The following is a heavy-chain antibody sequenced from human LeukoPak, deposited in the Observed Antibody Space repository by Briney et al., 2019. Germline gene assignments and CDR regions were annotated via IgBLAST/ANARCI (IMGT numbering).Heavy chain of an antibody. V-gene: IGHV3-30*01. CDR3: ARKEKSYSSGWYYFDY. Sequence: PGRSLRLSCAASGFTFSSYAMHWVRQAPGKGLEWVAVISYDGSNKYYADSAKGRFTISRDNSKNTLYLQMNSLRAEDTAVYYCARKEKSYSSGWYYFDYWGQGTLVTVSS. CDR1: GFTFSSYA. D-gene: IGHD6-19*01. CDR2: ISYDGSNK. J-gene: IGHJ4*02.